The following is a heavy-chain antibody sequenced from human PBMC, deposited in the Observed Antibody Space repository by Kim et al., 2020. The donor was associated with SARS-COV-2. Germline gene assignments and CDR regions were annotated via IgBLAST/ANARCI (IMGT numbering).Heavy chain of an antibody. V-gene: IGHV1-69*01. J-gene: IGHJ4*02. D-gene: IGHD5-18*01. Sequence: YAQKFQGRVTITADESTSTAYMELSSLRSEDTAVYYCASSFRGYSYGYHYWGQGTLVTVSS. CDR3: ASSFRGYSYGYHY.